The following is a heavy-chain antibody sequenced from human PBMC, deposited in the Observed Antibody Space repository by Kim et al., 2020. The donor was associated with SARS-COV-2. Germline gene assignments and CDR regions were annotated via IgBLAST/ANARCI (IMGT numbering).Heavy chain of an antibody. CDR2: VGGGGTKT. Sequence: GGSLRLSCAASGFVFNKYTLNWVRQAPGKGLEWVAAVGGGGTKTYYADSVKGRFTISRDNSKSTFYLQINSLRVEDTAVYYCAKLPRRSDSSELRNSWGQGTLVIVSS. CDR3: AKLPRRSDSSELRNS. CDR1: GFVFNKYT. J-gene: IGHJ5*02. D-gene: IGHD3-22*01. V-gene: IGHV3-23*01.